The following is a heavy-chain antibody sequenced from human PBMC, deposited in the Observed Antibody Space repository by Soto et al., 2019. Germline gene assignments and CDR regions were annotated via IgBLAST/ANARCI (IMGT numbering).Heavy chain of an antibody. V-gene: IGHV4-59*05. Sequence: SETLSLTCTVSGGSLSSYYWTWIRQPPGKGLEWIGSIYYSGTTYKKPSLKSRVTISVDRSKNQFSLKLSSVTAADTAVYYCARHFSVDYFDYWGQGALVTVSS. CDR2: IYYSGTT. CDR1: GGSLSSYY. J-gene: IGHJ4*02. CDR3: ARHFSVDYFDY.